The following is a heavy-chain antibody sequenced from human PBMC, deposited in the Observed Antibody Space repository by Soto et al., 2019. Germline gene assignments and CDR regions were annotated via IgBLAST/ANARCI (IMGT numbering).Heavy chain of an antibody. CDR3: ARVLSTDYDFWSGYYTGSFDY. Sequence: QSQTLSLTCAISGDSVSSNSAAWNWIRQSPSRGLEWLGRTYYRSKWYNDYAVSVKSRITINPDTSKNQFSLQLNSVTPEDTAVYYCARVLSTDYDFWSGYYTGSFDYWGQGTLVTVSS. V-gene: IGHV6-1*01. D-gene: IGHD3-3*01. CDR1: GDSVSSNSAA. CDR2: TYYRSKWYN. J-gene: IGHJ4*02.